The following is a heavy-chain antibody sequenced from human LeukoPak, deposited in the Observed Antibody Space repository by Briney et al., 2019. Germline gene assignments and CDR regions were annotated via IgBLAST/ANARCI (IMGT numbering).Heavy chain of an antibody. CDR2: ISGSGGST. V-gene: IGHV3-23*01. CDR3: AKVVVAAGRVDY. D-gene: IGHD2-15*01. Sequence: PGGSLRLSCADSGFTFSSYAMSWVRQAPGKGLEWVSAISGSGGSTYYADSVKGRFTISRDNSKNTLYLQMNSLRAEDTAVYYCAKVVVAAGRVDYWGQGTLVTVSS. CDR1: GFTFSSYA. J-gene: IGHJ4*02.